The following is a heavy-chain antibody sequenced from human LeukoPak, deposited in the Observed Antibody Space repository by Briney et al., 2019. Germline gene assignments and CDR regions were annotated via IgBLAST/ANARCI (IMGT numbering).Heavy chain of an antibody. J-gene: IGHJ4*02. D-gene: IGHD3-22*01. CDR1: AFTFNNYW. CDR3: AKDPMIVVDSPFDY. Sequence: PGGSLRLSCAASAFTFNNYWMHWVRQAAGKGLVWVARINSDGNSTTYADSVRGGFTISRDNAKKKLYLQMKSLRAEDTDVYYCAKDPMIVVDSPFDYWGQGTLVTVSS. V-gene: IGHV3-74*01. CDR2: INSDGNST.